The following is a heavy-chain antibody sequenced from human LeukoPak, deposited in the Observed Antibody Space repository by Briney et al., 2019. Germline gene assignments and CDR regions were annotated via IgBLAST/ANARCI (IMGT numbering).Heavy chain of an antibody. V-gene: IGHV1-18*01. CDR1: GYTFTSYG. J-gene: IGHJ4*02. Sequence: GASVKVSCKASGYTFTSYGISWVRQAPGQGLEWMGWISAYNGNTNYAQKLQGRVTMTTDTSTSTAYMELRSLRSDDTAVYYCASGGYSYGKLKLVYWGQGTLVTVSS. CDR2: ISAYNGNT. D-gene: IGHD5-18*01. CDR3: ASGGYSYGKLKLVY.